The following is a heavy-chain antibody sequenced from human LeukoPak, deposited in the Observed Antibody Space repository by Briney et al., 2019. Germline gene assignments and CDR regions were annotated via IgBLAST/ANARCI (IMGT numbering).Heavy chain of an antibody. CDR2: ISYDGSNK. Sequence: GGSLRLACAASGFTFSSYGMHWVRQAPGKGLEWVAVISYDGSNKYYADSVKGRFTISRDNSKNTLYLQMNSLRAEHTAVYYCAKNHVVVSDAFDIWGQATMVTVSS. CDR3: AKNHVVVSDAFDI. D-gene: IGHD3-22*01. CDR1: GFTFSSYG. J-gene: IGHJ3*02. V-gene: IGHV3-30*18.